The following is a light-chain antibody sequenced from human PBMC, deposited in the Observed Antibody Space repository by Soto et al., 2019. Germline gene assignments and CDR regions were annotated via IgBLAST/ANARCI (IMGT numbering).Light chain of an antibody. CDR2: GVT. CDR1: SRDVGGYNY. Sequence: QGSLTHPASVSGSPGHAITISCTGTSRDVGGYNYVSWYQQYPGKAPKLMIYGVTNRPSGVSNRFSGSKTGNTASLTISGLQAEEEAYYYCFSHSRGAYKVLGTGVKVTAL. V-gene: IGLV2-14*01. J-gene: IGLJ1*01. CDR3: FSHSRGAYKV.